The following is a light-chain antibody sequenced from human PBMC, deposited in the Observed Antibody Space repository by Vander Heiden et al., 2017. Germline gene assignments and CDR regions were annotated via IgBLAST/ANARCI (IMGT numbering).Light chain of an antibody. V-gene: IGKV1-39*01. CDR3: QQNDSTLLFT. CDR1: QSISSY. CDR2: AAS. Sequence: DIQMTQSPSSLSASVGDRVTITCRASQSISSYLNWYQQKPGKAPKLLIYAASSLQIGVPSRFSGSGYGTDFTLTISSRQPEDFATYYCQQNDSTLLFTFGQGTRLEIK. J-gene: IGKJ2*01.